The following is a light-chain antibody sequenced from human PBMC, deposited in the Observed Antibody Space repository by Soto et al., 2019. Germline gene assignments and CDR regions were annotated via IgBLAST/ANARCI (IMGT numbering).Light chain of an antibody. J-gene: IGKJ5*01. CDR1: QGISTW. V-gene: IGKV1-5*03. Sequence: DIQMTQSPSTLSASVGDRVTITCRASQGISTWLAWYQQKPGKAPKLLIYKASSLESGVPSRFRGSGSGTEFTLTISSLQPDDFATYYCQQYNSYPYTFGQGTRLEIK. CDR3: QQYNSYPYT. CDR2: KAS.